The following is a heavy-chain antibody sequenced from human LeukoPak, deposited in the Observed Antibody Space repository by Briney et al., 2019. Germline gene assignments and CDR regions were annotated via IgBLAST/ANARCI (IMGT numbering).Heavy chain of an antibody. D-gene: IGHD3-22*01. Sequence: SETLSLTCAVYGGSFSGYYWSWIGQPPGKGLEWIGYIFYSGSTKYNPSLKSRVSISVDTSKNQFSLKLSSVTAADTAVYYCARVSTYYYDSSGYLYYFDYWGQGTLVTVSS. CDR3: ARVSTYYYDSSGYLYYFDY. J-gene: IGHJ4*02. CDR1: GGSFSGYY. V-gene: IGHV4-59*01. CDR2: IFYSGST.